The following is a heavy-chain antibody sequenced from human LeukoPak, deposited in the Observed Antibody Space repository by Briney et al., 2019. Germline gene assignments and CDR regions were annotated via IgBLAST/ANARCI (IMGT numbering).Heavy chain of an antibody. CDR2: IYHSGST. Sequence: SETLSLTCAVSGGSISSSNWWSWVRQPPGKGLEWIGEIYHSGSTNYNPSLKSRVTISVDTSKNQFSLKLSSVTAADTAVYYCARGPIYDYSDYWGQGTLVTVSS. V-gene: IGHV4-4*02. D-gene: IGHD5/OR15-5a*01. CDR1: GGSISSSNW. CDR3: ARGPIYDYSDY. J-gene: IGHJ4*02.